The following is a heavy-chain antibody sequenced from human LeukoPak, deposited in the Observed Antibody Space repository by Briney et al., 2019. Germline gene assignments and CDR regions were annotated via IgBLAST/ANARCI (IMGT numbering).Heavy chain of an antibody. CDR1: GDSISSYY. D-gene: IGHD3-10*01. V-gene: IGHV4-34*01. J-gene: IGHJ5*02. Sequence: PSETLSLTCTVSGDSISSYYWSWIRQPPGKGLEWIGEINHSGSTNYNPSLKSRVTISVDTSKNQFSLKLSSVTAADTAVYYCARGESYYYGSGSYYKYAWFDPWGQGTLVTVSS. CDR2: INHSGST. CDR3: ARGESYYYGSGSYYKYAWFDP.